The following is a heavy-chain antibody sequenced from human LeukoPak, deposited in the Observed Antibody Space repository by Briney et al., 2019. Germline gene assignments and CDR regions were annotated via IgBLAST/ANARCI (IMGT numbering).Heavy chain of an antibody. CDR2: IYYSGST. J-gene: IGHJ6*03. V-gene: IGHV4-59*12. CDR1: GGSISSYY. Sequence: SETLSLTCTVSGGSISSYYWSWIRQPPGKGLEWIGYIYYSGSTNYNPSLKSRVTISVDTSKNQFSLKLSSVTAADTAVYYCARSNLYYYMDVWGKGTTVTISS. CDR3: ARSNLYYYMDV.